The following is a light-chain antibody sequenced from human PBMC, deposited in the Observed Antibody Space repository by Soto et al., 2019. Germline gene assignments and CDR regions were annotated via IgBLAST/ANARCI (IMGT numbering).Light chain of an antibody. CDR2: DAY. CDR1: QSVSSTY. Sequence: EIVLTQSPGTLSLSPGERATLSCRASQSVSSTYLAWYQQKPGQAPRLLIYDAYNRATGIPPRFSGSGSGTDFTLTISRLEPEDFAVYYCQQYGSSPYTFGQGTKVDIK. V-gene: IGKV3-20*01. J-gene: IGKJ2*01. CDR3: QQYGSSPYT.